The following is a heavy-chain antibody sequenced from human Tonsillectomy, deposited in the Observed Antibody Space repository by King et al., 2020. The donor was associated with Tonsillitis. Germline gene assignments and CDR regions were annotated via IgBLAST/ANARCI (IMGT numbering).Heavy chain of an antibody. CDR2: ISSDGSSK. CDR1: GFTFSSYA. CDR3: ARGSSSGWFDP. J-gene: IGHJ5*02. D-gene: IGHD3-10*01. V-gene: IGHV3-30*01. Sequence: VQLVESGGGVVQPGGSLRLSCAASGFTFSSYAMHWVRQAPGKGLEWVTVISSDGSSKYYADLEKGRFTISRDNSKNTLYLQMNSLRAEDTAVYYCARGSSSGWFDPWGQGTLVTVSS.